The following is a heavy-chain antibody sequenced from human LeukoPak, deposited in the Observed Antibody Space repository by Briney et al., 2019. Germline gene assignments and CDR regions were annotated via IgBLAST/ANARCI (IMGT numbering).Heavy chain of an antibody. D-gene: IGHD6-25*01. CDR1: GDSISSSRYY. CDR3: GRRDGYV. CDR2: IYYSGST. V-gene: IGHV4-39*01. J-gene: IGHJ6*02. Sequence: SETLSLTCTVSGDSISSSRYYWGWMRQPPGKGLEWIGTIYYSGSTYYNPSLKSRVTISVDTSKNQFSLKLSSVTAADTSVYYCGRRDGYVWGQGTTVTVSS.